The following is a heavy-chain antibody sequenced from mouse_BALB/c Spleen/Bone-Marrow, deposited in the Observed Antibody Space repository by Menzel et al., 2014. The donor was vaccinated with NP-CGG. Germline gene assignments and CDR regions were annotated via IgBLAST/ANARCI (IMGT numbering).Heavy chain of an antibody. CDR3: ARGRWYY. Sequence: EVQLQESGPELVKPGASVKISCKTSGYTFTDYTLHWVKQSHGKSLEWIGGVNPNIGGTSYNQKFKGKASLTVNKSSTTAYIELRSLASEDSAVYYCARGRWYYWGQGTTLTVSS. D-gene: IGHD2-3*01. CDR2: VNPNIGGT. V-gene: IGHV1-22*01. CDR1: GYTFTDYT. J-gene: IGHJ2*01.